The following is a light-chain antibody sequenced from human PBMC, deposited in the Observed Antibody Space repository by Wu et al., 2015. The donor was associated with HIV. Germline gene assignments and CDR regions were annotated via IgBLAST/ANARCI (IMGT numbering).Light chain of an antibody. V-gene: IGKV3-15*01. J-gene: IGKJ1*01. CDR1: QSVRSN. Sequence: EIVMTQSPATMSAFPGERVTLTCRASQSVRSNLAWYQQRPGQAPRLLIHGASARATGVSARFSGGGSETEFILTITNLQSEDVSVYYCHQYNEWPWTFGRGTKVEVK. CDR3: HQYNEWPWT. CDR2: GAS.